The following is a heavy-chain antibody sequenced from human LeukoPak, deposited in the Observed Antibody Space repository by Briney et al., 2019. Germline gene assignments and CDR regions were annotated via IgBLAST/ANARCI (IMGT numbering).Heavy chain of an antibody. J-gene: IGHJ4*02. V-gene: IGHV1-18*01. Sequence: ASVKVSCKASGYTFTSYGISWVRQAPGQGLEWMGWISAYNGNTNYAQKLQGRVTMTADTSTSTAYMELRSLRSDDTVVYYCARALLDSSGYYYVSPPFDYWGQGTLVTVSS. CDR1: GYTFTSYG. D-gene: IGHD3-22*01. CDR2: ISAYNGNT. CDR3: ARALLDSSGYYYVSPPFDY.